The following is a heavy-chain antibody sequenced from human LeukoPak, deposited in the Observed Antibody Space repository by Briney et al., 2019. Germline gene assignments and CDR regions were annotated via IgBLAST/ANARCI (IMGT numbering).Heavy chain of an antibody. D-gene: IGHD1-26*01. CDR2: ICHSGST. CDR1: AYAVSSIHC. CDR3: ARLGEVWGIVS. J-gene: IGHJ5*02. V-gene: IGHV4-38-2*02. Sequence: SETLSLTCTVSAYAVSSIHCWGWIRQPPGKGLEWIGTICHSGSTYYNPSLKSRVTISLDTSKNQFSLKLSSVTAADTAVYYCARLGEVWGIVSWGQGTLVTVSS.